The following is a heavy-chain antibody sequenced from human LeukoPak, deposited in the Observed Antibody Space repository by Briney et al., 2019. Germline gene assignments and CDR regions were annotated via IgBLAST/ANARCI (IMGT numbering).Heavy chain of an antibody. CDR1: GGSISSSNW. D-gene: IGHD3-22*01. V-gene: IGHV4-4*02. Sequence: PLGTLSLTCAASGGSISSSNWWSWVRQPPGKGLEWIGEIYHSGSTNYNPSLKSRVTISVDKSKNQFSLKLSSVTAADTAVYYCARHMRDYYDSSGYYYSIDYWGQGTLVTVSS. CDR3: ARHMRDYYDSSGYYYSIDY. CDR2: IYHSGST. J-gene: IGHJ4*02.